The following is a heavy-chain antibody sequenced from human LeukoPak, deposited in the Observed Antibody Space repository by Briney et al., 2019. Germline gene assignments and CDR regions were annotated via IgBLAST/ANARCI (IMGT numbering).Heavy chain of an antibody. D-gene: IGHD2-15*01. V-gene: IGHV3-9*01. J-gene: IGHJ4*02. Sequence: PGGSLRLSCAASGFTFDDYAMHWVRQAPGKGLEWVSGISWNSGSIGYADSVKGRFTISRDNAKNSLYLQMNSLRAEDTALYHCAKDARGLLPTYYFDYWGQGTLVTVSS. CDR2: ISWNSGSI. CDR3: AKDARGLLPTYYFDY. CDR1: GFTFDDYA.